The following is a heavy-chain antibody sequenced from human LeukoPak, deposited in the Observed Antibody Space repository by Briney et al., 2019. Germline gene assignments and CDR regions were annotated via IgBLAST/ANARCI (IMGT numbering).Heavy chain of an antibody. D-gene: IGHD3-22*01. CDR1: GFTFSSYG. V-gene: IGHV3-23*01. J-gene: IGHJ4*02. Sequence: GGSLRLSCAASGFTFSSYGMSWVRQAPGKGLELVSAISGCCGSPYYPDSVKARFPISRDNSKTTLYLQMNSLRAEDTAVYYCAKPPRRREYYDDSSGYGGYFDYWGQGTLVTVSS. CDR2: ISGCCGSP. CDR3: AKPPRRREYYDDSSGYGGYFDY.